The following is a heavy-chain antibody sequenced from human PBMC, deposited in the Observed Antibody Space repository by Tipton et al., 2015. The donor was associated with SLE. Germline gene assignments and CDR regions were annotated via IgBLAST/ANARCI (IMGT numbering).Heavy chain of an antibody. Sequence: QSGAEVKKPGASVKVSCKTSGYIFTNYDVTWVRQAPGQGLEWMGRISAYNGDTNYAQKVQGRVTMTTDTLTSTAYMDLRSLRSDDTAVYYCARDLGGYCSGGSCSPDQWGQGTLVTVSS. J-gene: IGHJ4*02. CDR3: ARDLGGYCSGGSCSPDQ. CDR2: ISAYNGDT. CDR1: GYIFTNYD. D-gene: IGHD2-15*01. V-gene: IGHV1-18*01.